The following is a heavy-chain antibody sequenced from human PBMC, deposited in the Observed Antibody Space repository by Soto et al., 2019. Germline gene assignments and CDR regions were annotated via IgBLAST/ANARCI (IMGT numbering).Heavy chain of an antibody. CDR3: GREQNSGYYRTADY. D-gene: IGHD3-22*01. CDR1: GFTLSDYN. J-gene: IGHJ4*02. Sequence: QVQLVESGGGVVQPGRSLRLSCKASGFTLSDYNMHWVRQAPGKGLEWLGVIFYDGSGHFYADSMEGRFTISRDASKNTLCLQMNSLRLEDTAVYFCGREQNSGYYRTADYWGQGTLVTVSS. V-gene: IGHV3-30*14. CDR2: IFYDGSGH.